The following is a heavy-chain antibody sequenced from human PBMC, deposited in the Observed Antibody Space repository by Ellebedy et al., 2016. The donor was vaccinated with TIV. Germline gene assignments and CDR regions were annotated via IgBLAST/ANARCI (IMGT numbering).Heavy chain of an antibody. J-gene: IGHJ4*02. D-gene: IGHD3-10*01. CDR2: INPSGTT. CDR3: ARARGQYLYGSGSYFTN. V-gene: IGHV4-30-4*08. CDR1: GGSMISDDHY. Sequence: MPSETLFLTCTVSGGSMISDDHYWSWLRQPPGKGPEWIGEINPSGTTNYNPSLKGRLTISVDTPKKQFSLRLTSVTAADTALYYCARARGQYLYGSGSYFTNWGQGIMVAVSS.